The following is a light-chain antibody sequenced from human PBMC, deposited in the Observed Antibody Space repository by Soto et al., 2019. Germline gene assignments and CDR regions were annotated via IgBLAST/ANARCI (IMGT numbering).Light chain of an antibody. Sequence: IQMTQSPSTLSASVGDRVTITCRASQSISTWLAWYQQKPGRAPDLLIYDASSLESGVPSRFSGSGSGTEFTLTISSLQPDDFATYYCQQYNVYYTFGQGTKLEIK. V-gene: IGKV1-5*01. CDR3: QQYNVYYT. CDR1: QSISTW. CDR2: DAS. J-gene: IGKJ2*01.